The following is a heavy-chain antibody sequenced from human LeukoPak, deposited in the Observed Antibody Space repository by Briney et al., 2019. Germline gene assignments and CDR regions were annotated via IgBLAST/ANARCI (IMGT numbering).Heavy chain of an antibody. CDR1: GGSISSYY. V-gene: IGHV4-4*07. CDR2: IYTSGST. CDR3: ARSARSGSYSIVDV. D-gene: IGHD1-26*01. J-gene: IGHJ6*04. Sequence: SETLSLTCTVSGGSISSYYWSWIRQPAGKGLEWIGRIYTSGSTNYNPSLKSRVTMSVDTSKNQFSLKLSSVTAADTAVYYCARSARSGSYSIVDVWGKGTTITVSS.